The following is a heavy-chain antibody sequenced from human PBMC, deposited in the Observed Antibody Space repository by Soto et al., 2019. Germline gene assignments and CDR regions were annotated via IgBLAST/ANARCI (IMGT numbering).Heavy chain of an antibody. CDR3: AGDEGGYDILTGYYKAHHFDY. J-gene: IGHJ4*02. Sequence: QVQLVQSGAEVKKPGDSVKVSCSASGYTFSHFYITWVRQAPGQGLEWMGAISPHNFNTNFAQKFQGRVTLTTDTSMSTAYMELRSLKSDDTAGYYCAGDEGGYDILTGYYKAHHFDYWGQGVLVTVSS. V-gene: IGHV1-18*01. CDR2: ISPHNFNT. CDR1: GYTFSHFY. D-gene: IGHD3-9*01.